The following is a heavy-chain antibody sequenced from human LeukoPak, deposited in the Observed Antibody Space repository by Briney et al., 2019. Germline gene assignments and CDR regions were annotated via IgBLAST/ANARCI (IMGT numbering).Heavy chain of an antibody. V-gene: IGHV3-7*03. Sequence: GGSLRLSCTASGFPFYSYWMTWVRQTPGKGLEWVANIRHDGSTKYYVDSVKGRFTISRDNAMNSLYLQMDSLRIEDTAIYYCARSVPYGTTWYGRSDCWGQGTQVTVSS. CDR3: ARSVPYGTTWYGRSDC. D-gene: IGHD6-13*01. CDR2: IRHDGSTK. CDR1: GFPFYSYW. J-gene: IGHJ4*02.